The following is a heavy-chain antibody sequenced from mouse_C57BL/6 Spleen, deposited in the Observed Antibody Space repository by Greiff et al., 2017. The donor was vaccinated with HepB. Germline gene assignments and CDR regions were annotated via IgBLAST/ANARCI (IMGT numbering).Heavy chain of an antibody. CDR3: ARADYYGSSYFAY. CDR1: GFTFSDYG. J-gene: IGHJ3*01. D-gene: IGHD1-1*01. CDR2: ISSGSSTI. V-gene: IGHV5-17*01. Sequence: EVKLQESGGGLVKPGGSLKLSCAASGFTFSDYGMHWVRQAPEKGLEWVAYISSGSSTIYYADTVKGRFTISRDNAKNTLFLQMTSLRSEDTAMYYCARADYYGSSYFAYWGQGTLVTVSA.